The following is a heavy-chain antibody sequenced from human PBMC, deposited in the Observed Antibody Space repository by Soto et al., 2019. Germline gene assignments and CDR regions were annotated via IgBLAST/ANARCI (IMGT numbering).Heavy chain of an antibody. Sequence: GGSLRLSCAASGFTFSSYSMNWVRQAPGKGLEWVSYISSSSSTIYYADSVKGRFTISRDNAKNSLYLQMNRLRAEDTAVYYCARGAPYDDYVRYYMDVWGKGTTVTVSS. J-gene: IGHJ6*03. CDR1: GFTFSSYS. V-gene: IGHV3-48*01. D-gene: IGHD4-17*01. CDR3: ARGAPYDDYVRYYMDV. CDR2: ISSSSSTI.